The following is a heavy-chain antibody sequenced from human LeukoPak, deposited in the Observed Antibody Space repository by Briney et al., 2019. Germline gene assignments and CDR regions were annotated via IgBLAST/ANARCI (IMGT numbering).Heavy chain of an antibody. CDR3: ASSNYCTSTSCRRNYHYYYMDV. D-gene: IGHD2-2*01. CDR2: IYHSGNS. CDR1: GHSIGNGYY. J-gene: IGHJ6*03. V-gene: IGHV4-38-2*01. Sequence: SETLSLTCAVSGHSIGNGYYWGWIRQPPGKGLEWIGSIYHSGNSHYNPSLKSRVTMSVDTSKNQFSLKLTSVTAADTAVYYCASSNYCTSTSCRRNYHYYYMDVWGEGTSVTVSS.